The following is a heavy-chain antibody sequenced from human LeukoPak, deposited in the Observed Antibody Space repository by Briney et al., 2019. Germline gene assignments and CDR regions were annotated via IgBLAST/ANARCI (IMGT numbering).Heavy chain of an antibody. J-gene: IGHJ4*02. Sequence: GGSLRLSCAASGFTFSSYSMNWVRQAPGKGLEWVSSISSSSYIYYADSVKGRFTISRDNAKNSLYLQMNSPRAEDTAVYYCARAVHGALDYWGQGTLVTVSS. CDR2: ISSSSYI. V-gene: IGHV3-21*01. CDR1: GFTFSSYS. D-gene: IGHD1-26*01. CDR3: ARAVHGALDY.